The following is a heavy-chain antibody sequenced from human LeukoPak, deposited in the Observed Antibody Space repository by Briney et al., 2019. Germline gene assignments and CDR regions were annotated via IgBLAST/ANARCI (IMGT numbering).Heavy chain of an antibody. V-gene: IGHV1-46*01. J-gene: IGHJ5*02. CDR1: GYTFTSYH. CDR3: ARAHHGSGSYFWFDP. Sequence: ASVKVSCKASGYTFTSYHMHWVRQAPGQGLEWMGIINPSGGTTNYAQKFRGRVTMTRDMPTSTVYMELSSLRSEDTAVYYCARAHHGSGSYFWFDPWGQGTLVTVSS. D-gene: IGHD3-10*01. CDR2: INPSGGTT.